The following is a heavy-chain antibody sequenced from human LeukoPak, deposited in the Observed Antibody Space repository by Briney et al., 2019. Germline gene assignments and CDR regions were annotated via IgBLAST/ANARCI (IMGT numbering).Heavy chain of an antibody. CDR2: MNPNSGNT. CDR1: GYTFTSYD. CDR3: ARDGGHYFDSSGYYLSYYLDY. V-gene: IGHV1-8*01. D-gene: IGHD3-22*01. Sequence: ASVKVSCKASGYTFTSYDINWVRQATGQGLEWMGWMNPNSGNTGYAQKFQGRLTMTTDASTSTAYMELRSLSSDDTAIYFCARDGGHYFDSSGYYLSYYLDYWGQGTLVTVSS. J-gene: IGHJ4*02.